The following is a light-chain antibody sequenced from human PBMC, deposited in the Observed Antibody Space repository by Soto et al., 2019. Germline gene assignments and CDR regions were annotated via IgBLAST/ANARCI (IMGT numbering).Light chain of an antibody. CDR3: SSYTGIINADVV. Sequence: QSALTQPASVSGSLGQSITISCTGTSSDVGTYDYVCWYQHHPGKAPKLMIYDVTNRPSGVSNRFSGSKSGNTASLTISGIQAEDEADYYCSSYTGIINADVVFGGGTKLTVL. CDR1: SSDVGTYDY. V-gene: IGLV2-14*03. CDR2: DVT. J-gene: IGLJ2*01.